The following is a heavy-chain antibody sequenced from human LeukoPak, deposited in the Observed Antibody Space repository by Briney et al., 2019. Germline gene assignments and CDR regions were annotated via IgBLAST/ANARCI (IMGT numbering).Heavy chain of an antibody. CDR2: IYHSESG. Sequence: SETLSLTCAVSGGSITSNDWWSWVRQSPVKGLEWIGEIYHSESGNYNPSLKSRVTLSIGKSKNQFSLKMNFVTAADTAVYYCARRSASSLLFEQWGQGTLVTVSS. V-gene: IGHV4-4*02. J-gene: IGHJ4*02. CDR1: GGSITSNDW. D-gene: IGHD2-2*01. CDR3: ARRSASSLLFEQ.